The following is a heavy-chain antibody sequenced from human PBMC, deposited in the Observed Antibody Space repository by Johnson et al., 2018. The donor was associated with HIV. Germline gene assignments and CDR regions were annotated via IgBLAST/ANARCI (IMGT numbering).Heavy chain of an antibody. D-gene: IGHD2-15*01. CDR2: IYSGGST. Sequence: VQLVESGGGLVQPGGSLRLSCAASGFTVSSNYMSWVSQAPGKGLEWVSVIYSGGSTGYADSVKGRFTISRDNAKNSLYLQMNSLRVEDTALYYCAKDRVVQSVGDAFDIWGQGTMVTVSS. J-gene: IGHJ3*02. CDR3: AKDRVVQSVGDAFDI. CDR1: GFTVSSNY. V-gene: IGHV3-66*01.